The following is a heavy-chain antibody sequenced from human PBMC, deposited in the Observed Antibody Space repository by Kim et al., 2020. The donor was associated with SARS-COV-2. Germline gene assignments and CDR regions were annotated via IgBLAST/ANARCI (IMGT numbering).Heavy chain of an antibody. V-gene: IGHV3-33*01. Sequence: YDADSVKGRFTISRDNSKNTLYLQMNSLRAEDTAVYYCARGGYSGYDLDYWGQGTLVTVSS. D-gene: IGHD5-12*01. CDR3: ARGGYSGYDLDY. J-gene: IGHJ4*02.